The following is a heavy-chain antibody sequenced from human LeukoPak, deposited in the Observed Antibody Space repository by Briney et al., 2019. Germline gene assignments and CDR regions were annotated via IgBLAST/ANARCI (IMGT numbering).Heavy chain of an antibody. CDR1: GYTFTSYD. CDR2: IIPIFGTA. D-gene: IGHD6-13*01. V-gene: IGHV1-69*13. Sequence: SVKVSCKASGYTFTSYDINWVRQAPGQGLEWMGGIIPIFGTANYAQKFQGRVTITADESTSTAYMELSSLRSEDTAVYYCFVFGIAAAGTHWFDPWGQGTLVTVSS. CDR3: FVFGIAAAGTHWFDP. J-gene: IGHJ5*02.